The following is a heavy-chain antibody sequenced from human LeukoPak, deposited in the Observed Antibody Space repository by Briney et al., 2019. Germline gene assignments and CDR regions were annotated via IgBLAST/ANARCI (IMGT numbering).Heavy chain of an antibody. CDR2: ISYDGSNK. CDR3: ARDADGYFDY. Sequence: GRSLRLSCAASGFTFSSYAMHWVRQAPGKGLEWVAVISYDGSNKYYADSVKGRFTISRDNSKNTLYLQMNSLRAEDTAVCYCARDADGYFDYWGQGTLVTVSS. V-gene: IGHV3-30*04. J-gene: IGHJ4*02. CDR1: GFTFSSYA.